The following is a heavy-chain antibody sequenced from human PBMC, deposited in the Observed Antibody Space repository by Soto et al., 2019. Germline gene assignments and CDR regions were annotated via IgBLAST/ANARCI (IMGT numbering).Heavy chain of an antibody. CDR1: GYTFTEYY. J-gene: IGHJ4*02. CDR3: ALPIVVSDTLGY. V-gene: IGHV1-2*02. D-gene: IGHD3-22*01. CDR2: INPNSGGT. Sequence: QVQVVQSGAEVKKPGASVKVSCKASGYTFTEYYIYWVGQAPGQGPECMGWINPNSGGTIYAQKFQGRVTMTRDTSISTAYMELSRLRSDDTAVYYCALPIVVSDTLGYWGQGTLVTVSS.